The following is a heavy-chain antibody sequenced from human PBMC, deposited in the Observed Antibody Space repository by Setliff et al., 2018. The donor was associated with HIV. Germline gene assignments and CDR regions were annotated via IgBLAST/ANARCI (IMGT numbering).Heavy chain of an antibody. V-gene: IGHV1-3*01. D-gene: IGHD3-10*01. Sequence: ASVKVSCKASGYTFSNYVMQRVRQAPGQRLEWMGWINAGNGDTKYSQKFQGRVTITTDTSASTAYMELNSLSSEDTAVYYCATDFGTVRGVMDYYYYGMDVWGQGTTVTVSS. CDR1: GYTFSNYV. J-gene: IGHJ6*02. CDR2: INAGNGDT. CDR3: ATDFGTVRGVMDYYYYGMDV.